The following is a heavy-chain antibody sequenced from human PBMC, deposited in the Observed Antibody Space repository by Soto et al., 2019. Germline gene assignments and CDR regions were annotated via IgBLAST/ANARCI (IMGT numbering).Heavy chain of an antibody. Sequence: EVQLVESGGGLVKTGGSLRLSCVVSPFAFTNAWMAWVRQAPGKGLEWVGRIKGKIDGETTDYPAPVNGRFTISRDDSKNTLYLHMNSLKTEDTGVYYCAMACGGGDCYPKWGQGTLVTVSS. CDR3: AMACGGGDCYPK. J-gene: IGHJ4*02. V-gene: IGHV3-15*01. D-gene: IGHD2-21*02. CDR1: PFAFTNAW. CDR2: IKGKIDGETT.